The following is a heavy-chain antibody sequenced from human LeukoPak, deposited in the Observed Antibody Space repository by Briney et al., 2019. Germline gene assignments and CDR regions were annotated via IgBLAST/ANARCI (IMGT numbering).Heavy chain of an antibody. CDR1: GFTFSSYT. D-gene: IGHD2-21*02. J-gene: IGHJ5*02. CDR3: AREKSYCSGDCSPA. Sequence: GGSLRLSCAAPGFTFSSYTMNWVRQAPGKGLEWVSSISMSSSYMYYADSVKGRFTISRDNAKNTLYLQMDSLRAEDTAVYYCAREKSYCSGDCSPAWGQGTLVTVSS. CDR2: ISMSSSYM. V-gene: IGHV3-21*06.